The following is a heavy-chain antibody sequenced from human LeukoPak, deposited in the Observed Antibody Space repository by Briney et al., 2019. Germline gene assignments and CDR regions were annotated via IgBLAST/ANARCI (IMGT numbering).Heavy chain of an antibody. D-gene: IGHD6-19*01. Sequence: ASVKVSCKASGGTFSSYAISWVRQAPGQGLEWMGWISAYNGNTNYAQKLQGRVTMTTDTSTSTAYMELRSLRSDDTAVYYCARDSVAGSRGRNYFDYWGQGTLVTVSS. CDR3: ARDSVAGSRGRNYFDY. V-gene: IGHV1-18*01. J-gene: IGHJ4*02. CDR1: GGTFSSYA. CDR2: ISAYNGNT.